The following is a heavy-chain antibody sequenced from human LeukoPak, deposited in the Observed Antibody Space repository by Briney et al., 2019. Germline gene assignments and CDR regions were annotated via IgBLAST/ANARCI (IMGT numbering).Heavy chain of an antibody. Sequence: PGGSLRLSCAASGFTFSSYAMHWVRQAPGKGLEWVAVISYDGSNKYYADPVKGRFTISRDNSKNTLYLQMNSLRAEDTAVYYCARDRGPMDYWGQGTLVTVSS. CDR2: ISYDGSNK. D-gene: IGHD3-10*01. CDR3: ARDRGPMDY. CDR1: GFTFSSYA. J-gene: IGHJ4*02. V-gene: IGHV3-30-3*01.